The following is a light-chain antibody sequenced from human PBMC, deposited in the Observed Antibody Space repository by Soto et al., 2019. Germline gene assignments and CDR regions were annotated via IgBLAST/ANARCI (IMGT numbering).Light chain of an antibody. CDR2: GAS. CDR1: QSISRY. V-gene: IGKV3-20*01. Sequence: IVLKQSPGTLSLSPGERTTLSCRASQSISRYLAWYQQKPGQGPRLLIYGASSRATGTPDRFSGSGSGTDFTLTINRLEPEDFAVYYCQQYNSWLWTFGQGTKVDIK. J-gene: IGKJ1*01. CDR3: QQYNSWLWT.